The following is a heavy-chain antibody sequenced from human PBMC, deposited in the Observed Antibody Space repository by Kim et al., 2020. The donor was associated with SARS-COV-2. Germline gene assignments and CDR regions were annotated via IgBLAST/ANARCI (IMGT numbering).Heavy chain of an antibody. J-gene: IGHJ4*02. D-gene: IGHD6-13*01. Sequence: YANSGKGRFTISRGNSKNALYMQMSSLRAEDTAICYCAHPRQPDYWGQGTLVTVSS. V-gene: IGHV3-23*01. CDR3: AHPRQPDY.